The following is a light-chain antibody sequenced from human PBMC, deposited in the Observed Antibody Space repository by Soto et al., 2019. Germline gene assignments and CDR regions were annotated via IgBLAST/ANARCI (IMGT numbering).Light chain of an antibody. CDR2: EVN. J-gene: IGLJ2*01. V-gene: IGLV2-23*02. CDR3: CSFAGRTTLV. Sequence: QSALPQPASVSGSPGQSITISCTGTSSDVGSYNLVAWYQQHPGKVPKLMIYEVNKRSSGVSTRFTGSKSGNTASLTISGLQAEDEADYYCCSFAGRTTLVFGGGTKVT. CDR1: SSDVGSYNL.